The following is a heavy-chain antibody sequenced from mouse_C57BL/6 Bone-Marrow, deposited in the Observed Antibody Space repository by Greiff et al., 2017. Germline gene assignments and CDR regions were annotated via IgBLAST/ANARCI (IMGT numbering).Heavy chain of an antibody. D-gene: IGHD2-4*01. V-gene: IGHV1-55*01. Sequence: VQLQQPGAELVKPGASVKMSCKASGYTFTSYWITWVKQRPGQGLEWIGDIYPGSGSTNYNEKFKSKATLTVDTSSSTAYMQLSSLTSEDSAVYYCASYDYEVGDAMDYWGQGTSVTVSS. J-gene: IGHJ4*01. CDR2: IYPGSGST. CDR3: ASYDYEVGDAMDY. CDR1: GYTFTSYW.